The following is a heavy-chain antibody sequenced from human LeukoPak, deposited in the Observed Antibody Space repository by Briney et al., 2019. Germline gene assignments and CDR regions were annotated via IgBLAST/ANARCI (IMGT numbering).Heavy chain of an antibody. D-gene: IGHD4-23*01. CDR3: ARDNSIADRGWWFDP. V-gene: IGHV1-46*01. CDR1: GYIFTNHY. Sequence: AAVKVSCKASGYIFTNHYMHWVRQAPGQGLEWMGLINPSGSSTLYAEKFRGRIIMTRDMSTATDYMELSSLRSEDTAVYYCARDNSIADRGWWFDPWGQGTLVTVSS. CDR2: INPSGSST. J-gene: IGHJ5*02.